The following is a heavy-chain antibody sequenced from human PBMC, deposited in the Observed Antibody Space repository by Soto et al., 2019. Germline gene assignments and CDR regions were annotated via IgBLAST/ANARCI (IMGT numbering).Heavy chain of an antibody. CDR2: TYYRSKWYN. CDR1: GDSVSSNSAA. D-gene: IGHD1-26*01. J-gene: IGHJ4*02. CDR3: ARGLALSGSYLRAFDY. V-gene: IGHV6-1*01. Sequence: PSQTLSLTCAISGDSVSSNSAAWNWIRQSPSRGLEWLGRTYYRSKWYNDYAVSVKSRITINPDTSKNQFSLQLNSVTPEDTAVYYYARGLALSGSYLRAFDYWGQGTLVTVSS.